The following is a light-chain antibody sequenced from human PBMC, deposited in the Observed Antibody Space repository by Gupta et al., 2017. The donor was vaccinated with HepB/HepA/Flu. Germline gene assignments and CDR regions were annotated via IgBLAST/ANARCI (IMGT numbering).Light chain of an antibody. CDR1: QSIGDW. J-gene: IGKJ1*01. CDR2: KAS. Sequence: DIQMTQSPSTLSASAGDTVTITCRASQSIGDWLAWYQQKPGKAPNLLISKASNLETGVPSRFGGSGSGTEFTLTISSLQPDDFAIYYCQQYVSYSTFGQGTKVQIK. CDR3: QQYVSYST. V-gene: IGKV1-5*03.